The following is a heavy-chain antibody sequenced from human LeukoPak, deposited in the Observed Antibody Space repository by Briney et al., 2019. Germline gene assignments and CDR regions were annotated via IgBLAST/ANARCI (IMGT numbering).Heavy chain of an antibody. Sequence: GSSVKVSCKASGGRFSYYALTWVRQAPGQGFEWMGGIIPIFGTTNYAQKFQGRVTFTADESTTTAYMELSSLRFEDTAVYYCGRGPLKQQLVKPDPDYYYYMDVRGNGTTVTVSS. D-gene: IGHD6-13*01. V-gene: IGHV1-69*01. J-gene: IGHJ6*03. CDR3: GRGPLKQQLVKPDPDYYYYMDV. CDR1: GGRFSYYA. CDR2: IIPIFGTT.